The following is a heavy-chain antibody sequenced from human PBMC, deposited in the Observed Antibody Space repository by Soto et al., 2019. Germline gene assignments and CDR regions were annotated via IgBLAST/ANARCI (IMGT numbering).Heavy chain of an antibody. CDR3: GRSEPVVTFWFFDL. V-gene: IGHV1-18*01. CDR2: ISAYNGNT. CDR1: GYNFKTYG. D-gene: IGHD2-15*01. J-gene: IGHJ2*01. Sequence: QVQLVQSGAEVKKPGASVKVSCKASGYNFKTYGVTWVRQAPGQGLEWMGWISAYNGNTNYAQKLQGRVTMTTDTCTSAADVGVGRRGADDRAVDYCGRSEPVVTFWFFDLWGRGTLVTVAS.